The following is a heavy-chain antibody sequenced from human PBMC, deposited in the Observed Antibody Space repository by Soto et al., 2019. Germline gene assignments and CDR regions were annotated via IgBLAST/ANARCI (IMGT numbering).Heavy chain of an antibody. Sequence: EVQLLESRGGLVQPGGSLRLSCAASGFTFSSYAMSWVRQAPGKGLEWVSAISGSGGSTYYADSVKGRFTISRDNSKNTLYLQMNSLRAEDTAVYYCAKFGYRCGGDCYSYYFDYWGQGTLVTVSS. D-gene: IGHD2-21*02. CDR2: ISGSGGST. CDR3: AKFGYRCGGDCYSYYFDY. V-gene: IGHV3-23*01. J-gene: IGHJ4*02. CDR1: GFTFSSYA.